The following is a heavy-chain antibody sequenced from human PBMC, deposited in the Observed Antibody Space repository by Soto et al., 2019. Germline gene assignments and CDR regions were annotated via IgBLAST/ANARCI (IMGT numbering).Heavy chain of an antibody. CDR3: SSLYSMDV. J-gene: IGHJ6*03. CDR1: GYTFTSHD. V-gene: IGHV1-8*01. Sequence: ASVKVSCKASGYTFTSHDIHWLRQASGQGLEWTGSINPYSGNTAFAPKFQDRIAMTRDTSITTAYMELNSLSSGDTAVYFCSSLYSMDVWGQGTTVTVSS. CDR2: INPYSGNT.